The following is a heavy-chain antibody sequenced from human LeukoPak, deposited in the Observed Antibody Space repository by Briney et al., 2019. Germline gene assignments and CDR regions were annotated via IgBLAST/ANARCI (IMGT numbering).Heavy chain of an antibody. V-gene: IGHV4-39*01. J-gene: IGHJ4*02. CDR2: IYYSGST. D-gene: IGHD4/OR15-4a*01. CDR1: GGSISSSSYY. Sequence: PSETLSLTCTVSGGSISSSSYYWGWIRQPPGKGLEWIGSIYYSGSTYYNPSLKSRVTISVDTSKNQFSLKLSSVTAADTAVYYCARLRVLWWKIDYWGQGTLVTVSS. CDR3: ARLRVLWWKIDY.